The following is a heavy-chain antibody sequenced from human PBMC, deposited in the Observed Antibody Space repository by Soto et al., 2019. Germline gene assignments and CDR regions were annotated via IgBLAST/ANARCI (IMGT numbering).Heavy chain of an antibody. CDR3: ARGPGYSYGYYYYYGMDV. J-gene: IGHJ6*02. Sequence: SETLSLTCAVYGGSFSGYYWSWIRQPPGRGLEWIGEINHRGSTNYNPSLKSRVTISVATSKNQFSLKLRSVTSADTSVYYCARGPGYSYGYYYYYGMDVWGQGTTVTVSS. CDR2: INHRGST. D-gene: IGHD5-18*01. V-gene: IGHV4-34*01. CDR1: GGSFSGYY.